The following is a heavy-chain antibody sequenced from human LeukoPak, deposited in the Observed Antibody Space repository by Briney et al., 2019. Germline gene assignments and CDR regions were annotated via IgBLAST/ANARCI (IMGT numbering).Heavy chain of an antibody. Sequence: KSSETLSLICAVSGYSISSGYYWGWIRQPPGKGLEWVGSIDHSGSTYYNPSLKSRVTISVDTSKHQFSLKLSSVTAADTAVYYCAGAYCGGDCYRGDAFDIWGQGTMVTVSS. V-gene: IGHV4-38-2*01. CDR1: GYSISSGYY. CDR3: AGAYCGGDCYRGDAFDI. D-gene: IGHD2-21*01. J-gene: IGHJ3*02. CDR2: IDHSGST.